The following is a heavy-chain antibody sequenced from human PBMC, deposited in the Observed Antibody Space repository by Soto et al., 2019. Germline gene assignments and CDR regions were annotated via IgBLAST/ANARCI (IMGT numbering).Heavy chain of an antibody. Sequence: QVQLQESGPGLVKPSETLSLSCSVSGGSISGHYWSWVRQTPGKGLEWIGYMYYSGSNNYNPSPKSRVTISVATPQNHFSLRLTSVTAADTAVYYCARGPYYDLIWNYYYMDVWGKGTTVTVSS. CDR3: ARGPYYDLIWNYYYMDV. CDR1: GGSISGHY. CDR2: MYYSGSN. D-gene: IGHD3-16*01. J-gene: IGHJ6*03. V-gene: IGHV4-59*08.